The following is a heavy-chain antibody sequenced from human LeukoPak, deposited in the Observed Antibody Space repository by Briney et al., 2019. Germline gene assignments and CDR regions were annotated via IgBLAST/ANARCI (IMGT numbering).Heavy chain of an antibody. V-gene: IGHV1-2*06. CDR3: ARSKPVEMATIDY. CDR1: GYTFTSYG. Sequence: GASVKVSCKASGYTFTSYGISWVRQAPGQGLEWMGRINPNSGGTNYAQKFQGRVTMTRDTSISTAYMELSRLRSDDTAVYYCARSKPVEMATIDYWGQGTLVTVSS. J-gene: IGHJ4*02. D-gene: IGHD5-24*01. CDR2: INPNSGGT.